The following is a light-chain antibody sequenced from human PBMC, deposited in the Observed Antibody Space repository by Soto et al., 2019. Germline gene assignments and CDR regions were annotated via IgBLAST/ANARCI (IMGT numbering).Light chain of an antibody. CDR1: QSVSSSY. CDR3: QQYET. Sequence: LALTQSPVTLSLSPGGSSTVSCRASQSVSSSYLAWYQQKPGQAPRLLIYGASSRATGIPDRFSGSGSGTDFTLTISRLEPEDFAVYYCQQYETFGQGTKVDIK. V-gene: IGKV3-20*01. J-gene: IGKJ1*01. CDR2: GAS.